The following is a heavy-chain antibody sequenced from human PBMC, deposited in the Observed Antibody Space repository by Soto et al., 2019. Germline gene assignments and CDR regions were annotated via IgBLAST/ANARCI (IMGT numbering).Heavy chain of an antibody. V-gene: IGHV3-33*01. J-gene: IGHJ6*02. CDR2: TWYDGSNK. Sequence: QVQLVESGGGVVQPGRSLRLSCAASGFSFCSYGMHWVRQAPGKGLEWVAVTWYDGSNKYHADSVKGRFTISRDNSKNTLYLQMNSLRVEDTAVYYCARLSSSWSMDVWGQGTTVTVSS. CDR1: GFSFCSYG. CDR3: ARLSSSWSMDV. D-gene: IGHD6-13*01.